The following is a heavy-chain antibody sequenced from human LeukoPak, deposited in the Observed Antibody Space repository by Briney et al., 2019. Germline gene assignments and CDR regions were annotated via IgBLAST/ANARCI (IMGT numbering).Heavy chain of an antibody. D-gene: IGHD6-6*01. CDR1: GGSISSSSYY. V-gene: IGHV4-39*01. CDR3: ARLVVAARPYFDY. CDR2: IYYSGST. J-gene: IGHJ4*02. Sequence: SETLSLTCTVSGGSISSSSYYWGWIRQPPGKGLEWIGSIYYSGSTYYNPSLKSRVTISVDTSKNQFSLKLSSVTAADTAVYYCARLVVAARPYFDYWGQGTLVTVSS.